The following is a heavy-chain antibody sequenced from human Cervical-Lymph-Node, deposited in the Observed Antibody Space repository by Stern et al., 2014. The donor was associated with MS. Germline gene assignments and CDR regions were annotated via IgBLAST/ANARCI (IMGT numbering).Heavy chain of an antibody. Sequence: EVQLLESGPEVKRPGESLKISSQASGYTFTSYWIGWVRQMPGKGLEWIAIIFPGGSDIRYSPSFQGQVTISADKSSSPAYLQWNNLKASDTAIYYCARQRYFDYWGQGTLVTVSS. CDR2: IFPGGSDI. CDR1: GYTFTSYW. CDR3: ARQRYFDY. V-gene: IGHV5-51*01. J-gene: IGHJ4*02.